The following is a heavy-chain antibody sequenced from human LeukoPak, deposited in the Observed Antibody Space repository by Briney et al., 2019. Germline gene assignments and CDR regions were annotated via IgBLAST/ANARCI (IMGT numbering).Heavy chain of an antibody. J-gene: IGHJ4*02. D-gene: IGHD3-22*01. CDR2: ISYDGSNK. Sequence: PGGSLRLSCAVYGFTFSSHGMHCARQAPGSGLEWVAVISYDGSNKYHADSVKGRFTISRDNSKNTLYLQMNSLRAEDTAVYYCAKSFLGYYDSSGSDYWGQGTLVTVSS. CDR1: GFTFSSHG. CDR3: AKSFLGYYDSSGSDY. V-gene: IGHV3-30*18.